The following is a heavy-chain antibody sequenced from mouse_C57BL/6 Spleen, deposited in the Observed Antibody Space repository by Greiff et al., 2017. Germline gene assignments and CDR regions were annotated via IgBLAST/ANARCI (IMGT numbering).Heavy chain of an antibody. CDR3: ARGGDYGNYVGFAY. CDR1: GYAFSSSW. V-gene: IGHV1-82*01. CDR2: IYPGDGDT. D-gene: IGHD2-1*01. Sequence: VQLQQSGPELVKPGASVKISCKASGYAFSSSWMNWVKQRPGKGLEWIGRIYPGDGDTNYNGKFKGKATLTADKSSSTAYMQLSSLTSEDSAVYFCARGGDYGNYVGFAYWGQGTLVTVSA. J-gene: IGHJ3*01.